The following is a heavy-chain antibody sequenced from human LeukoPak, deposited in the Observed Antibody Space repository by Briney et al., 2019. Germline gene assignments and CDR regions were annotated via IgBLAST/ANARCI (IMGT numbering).Heavy chain of an antibody. Sequence: GGSLRLSCEASGFTFSGFNMNWVRQAPGKGLEWVSYITTRGDTTYYADSVKGRFTISRDNAKNSLYLQMNNLGDDDTAVYYCARRVVGAMPFDSWGQGTLVTVSS. CDR1: GFTFSGFN. CDR2: ITTRGDTT. J-gene: IGHJ4*02. CDR3: ARRVVGAMPFDS. V-gene: IGHV3-48*02. D-gene: IGHD1-26*01.